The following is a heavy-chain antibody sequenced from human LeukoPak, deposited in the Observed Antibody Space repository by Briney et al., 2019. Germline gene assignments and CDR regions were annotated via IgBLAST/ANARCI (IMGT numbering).Heavy chain of an antibody. Sequence: SVKVSCKASGGTFSSYAISWVRQAPGQGLEWMGGIIPIFGTANYAQKFQGRVTITTDESTSTAYMELSSLRSEDTAVYYCARDEVAVAGRYYYYYYMDVWGKGTTVTVSS. V-gene: IGHV1-69*05. CDR3: ARDEVAVAGRYYYYYYMDV. D-gene: IGHD6-19*01. J-gene: IGHJ6*03. CDR2: IIPIFGTA. CDR1: GGTFSSYA.